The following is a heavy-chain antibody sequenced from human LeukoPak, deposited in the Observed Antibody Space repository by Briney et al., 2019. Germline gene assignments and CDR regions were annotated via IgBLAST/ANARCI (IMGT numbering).Heavy chain of an antibody. D-gene: IGHD3-10*01. CDR2: IYYSGST. V-gene: IGHV4-31*03. CDR3: ATPGPYGSGSKFPT. CDR1: GGSISSGGYY. Sequence: PSETLSLTCTVSGGSISSGGYYWSWIRQHPGKGLEWIGYIYYSGSTYYNPSLKSRVTISVDTSKNQFSLKLSSVTAADTAVYYCATPGPYGSGSKFPTWGQGTLVTVSS. J-gene: IGHJ5*02.